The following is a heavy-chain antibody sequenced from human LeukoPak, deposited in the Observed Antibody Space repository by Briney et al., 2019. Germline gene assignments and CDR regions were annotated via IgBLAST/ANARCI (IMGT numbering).Heavy chain of an antibody. CDR1: GGSISSGGYY. V-gene: IGHV4-31*03. J-gene: IGHJ4*02. CDR3: ARVAFGGYSYGYVDF. Sequence: SETLSLTCTVSGGSISSGGYYWSWIRQHPGKGLEWIGHIFYSGSTYYNPSLKSRVTLSVDTSKNQFSLRLSSVTAADTAVYYCARVAFGGYSYGYVDFWGQGTLVTVSS. CDR2: IFYSGST. D-gene: IGHD5-18*01.